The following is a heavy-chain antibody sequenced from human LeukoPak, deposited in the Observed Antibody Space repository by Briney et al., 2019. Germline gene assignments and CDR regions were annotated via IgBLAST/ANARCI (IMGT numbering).Heavy chain of an antibody. V-gene: IGHV1-18*01. J-gene: IGHJ4*02. CDR3: ASTLYTVMAPFDY. CDR2: ISAYNGNT. CDR1: GYTFTSYG. Sequence: ASVKVSYKASGYTFTSYGISWVRQAPGQGLEWMGWISAYNGNTNYAQKLQGRVTMTRDTSISTAYMELSSLRSEDTAVYYCASTLYTVMAPFDYWGQGTLVTVSS. D-gene: IGHD5-18*01.